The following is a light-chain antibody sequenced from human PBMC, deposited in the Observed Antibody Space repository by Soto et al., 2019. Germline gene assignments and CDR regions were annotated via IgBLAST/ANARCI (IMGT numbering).Light chain of an antibody. CDR1: SSDVGGHNY. V-gene: IGLV2-14*01. CDR2: EVR. CDR3: SSYTSSRAYV. J-gene: IGLJ1*01. Sequence: QSALTQPASVSGSPGQSITISCTGTSSDVGGHNYVSWYQQHPGKAPKLLIYEVRVRPSGVSIRFSGSKSANTASLTISGLQAEDEADYYCSSYTSSRAYVFGIGTKLTVL.